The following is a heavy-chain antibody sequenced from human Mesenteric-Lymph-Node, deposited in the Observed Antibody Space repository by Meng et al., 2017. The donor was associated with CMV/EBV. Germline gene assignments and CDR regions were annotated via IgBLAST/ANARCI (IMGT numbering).Heavy chain of an antibody. Sequence: QVQLVQSGAEVKKPGSSVKVSCKASGGTFSSYTISWVRQAPGQGLEWMGRIIPILGIANYARKFQGRVTITADKSTSTAYMELSSLRSEDTAVYYCAGGIAAAGSRWFDPWGQGTLVTVSS. J-gene: IGHJ5*02. CDR3: AGGIAAAGSRWFDP. D-gene: IGHD6-13*01. V-gene: IGHV1-69*02. CDR1: GGTFSSYT. CDR2: IIPILGIA.